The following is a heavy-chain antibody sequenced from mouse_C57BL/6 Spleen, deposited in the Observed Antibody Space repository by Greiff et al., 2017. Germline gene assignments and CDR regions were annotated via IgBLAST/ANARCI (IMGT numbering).Heavy chain of an antibody. CDR3: TRSGDYYGSSYVHYFDY. Sequence: VQLQQSGAELVRPGASVTLSCKASGYTFTDYEMHWVKQTPVHGLEWIGAIDPETGGTAYNQKFKGKAILTADKSSSTAYMELRSLTSEDSAVYYCTRSGDYYGSSYVHYFDYWGQGTTLTVSS. CDR1: GYTFTDYE. V-gene: IGHV1-15*01. CDR2: IDPETGGT. J-gene: IGHJ2*01. D-gene: IGHD1-1*01.